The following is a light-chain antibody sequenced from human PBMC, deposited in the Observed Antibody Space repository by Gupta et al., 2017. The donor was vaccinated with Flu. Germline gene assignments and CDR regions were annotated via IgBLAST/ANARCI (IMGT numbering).Light chain of an antibody. Sequence: QPVLTQSSSASASLGSSVKLTCTLSGGHNSYIIAWHQQQPGRAPRFWMMRESSGRYNKGSGVPDCFSGSSSGDDRYPTISNVQSEEDAYYYCETWNSDTWVFGAGTKLTVL. CDR3: ETWNSDTWV. CDR1: GGHNSYI. CDR2: RESSGRY. J-gene: IGLJ1*01. V-gene: IGLV4-60*03.